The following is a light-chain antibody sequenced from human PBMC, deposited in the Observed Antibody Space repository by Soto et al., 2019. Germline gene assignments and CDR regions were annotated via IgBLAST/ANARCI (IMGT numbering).Light chain of an antibody. Sequence: QSVLTQPPSASGTPGQRVTISCSGSSSNIGSNTVNWYQQLPGTAPKLLIYSNNQRPSGVPDRFSGSKSGTSASLAICGLQSEDEADYYCAAWDDSLNGHVVFGGGTKVTVL. V-gene: IGLV1-44*01. CDR1: SSNIGSNT. CDR3: AAWDDSLNGHVV. CDR2: SNN. J-gene: IGLJ2*01.